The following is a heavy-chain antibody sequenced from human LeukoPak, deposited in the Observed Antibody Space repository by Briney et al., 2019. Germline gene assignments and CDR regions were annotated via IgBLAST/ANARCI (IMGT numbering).Heavy chain of an antibody. CDR2: IYYSGST. J-gene: IGHJ3*02. CDR3: ARDGVPAAIGYAFDI. V-gene: IGHV4-59*01. D-gene: IGHD2-2*02. CDR1: GGSISSYY. Sequence: SETLSLTCTVSGGSISSYYWSWIRQPPGKGLEWIGYIYYSGSTNYNPSLKSRVTISVDTSKNQFSLKLSSVTAADTAVYYCARDGVPAAIGYAFDIWGQGTMVTVPS.